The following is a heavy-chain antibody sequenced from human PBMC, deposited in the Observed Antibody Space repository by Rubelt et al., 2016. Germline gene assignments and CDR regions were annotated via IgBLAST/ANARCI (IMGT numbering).Heavy chain of an antibody. Sequence: LEWVGRINSNTDGGTTDYAAPVNGRFTISRDHSKNTLYLQMNSLITADTAVYYCTTFIVVVPAAIWWCGMDVWGQGTTVTVSS. D-gene: IGHD2-2*01. CDR3: TTFIVVVPAAIWWCGMDV. CDR2: INSNTDGGTT. J-gene: IGHJ6*01. V-gene: IGHV3-15*01.